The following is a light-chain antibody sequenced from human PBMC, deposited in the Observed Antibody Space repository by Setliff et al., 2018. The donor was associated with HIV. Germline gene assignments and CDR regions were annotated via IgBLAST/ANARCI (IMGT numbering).Light chain of an antibody. V-gene: IGLV1-44*01. CDR2: SNN. CDR1: SSNIGSNT. CDR3: SSYAITNTLS. Sequence: QSVLTQPPSASGTPGQRVTISCSGSSSNIGSNTVNWYRQLPGTAPKLLIYSNNQRPSGVSHRFSGSKSGNTASLTISGLQAEDEADYYCSSYAITNTLSFATGTKATVL. J-gene: IGLJ1*01.